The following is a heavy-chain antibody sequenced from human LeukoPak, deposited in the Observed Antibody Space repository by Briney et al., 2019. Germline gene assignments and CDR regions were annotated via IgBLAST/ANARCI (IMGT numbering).Heavy chain of an antibody. CDR1: GFTVDSNY. Sequence: GGSLRLSCAASGFTVDSNYLSWVRQAPGKGLEWVSTIYTGGNTYYAASVKGRFTISRDNSKNTLYLQMNSLRAEDTAVYYCAKASTLTGYPTNFDYWGQGTLVTVSS. CDR2: IYTGGNT. D-gene: IGHD3-9*01. CDR3: AKASTLTGYPTNFDY. J-gene: IGHJ4*02. V-gene: IGHV3-53*01.